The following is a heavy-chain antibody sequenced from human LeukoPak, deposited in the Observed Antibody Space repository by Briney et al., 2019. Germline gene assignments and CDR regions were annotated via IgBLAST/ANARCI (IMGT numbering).Heavy chain of an antibody. CDR3: ARGWSTLRY. Sequence: ETLSLTCTVSGGSISSYYWSWIRQPPGKGLEWVSVIYSGGSTYYADSVKGRFTIPRDNSKNTLYLQMNSLRAEDTAVYYCARGWSTLRYWGQGTLVTVSS. CDR2: IYSGGST. V-gene: IGHV3-53*01. CDR1: GGSISSYY. J-gene: IGHJ4*02. D-gene: IGHD2-8*02.